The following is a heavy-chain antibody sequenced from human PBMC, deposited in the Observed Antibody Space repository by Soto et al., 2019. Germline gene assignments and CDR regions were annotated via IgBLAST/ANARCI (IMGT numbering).Heavy chain of an antibody. CDR3: ARSAATHLPRTFQH. J-gene: IGHJ1*01. V-gene: IGHV4-59*01. Sequence: QVQLQESGPGLVKPSETLSLTCTVSGGSISSYYWSWIRQPPGKGLEWIGYIYYSGSTNYNPSLKSRVTISVDTSKNQFSLKLSSVTAADTAVYYCARSAATHLPRTFQHWGQGTLVTVSS. CDR2: IYYSGST. CDR1: GGSISSYY. D-gene: IGHD2-15*01.